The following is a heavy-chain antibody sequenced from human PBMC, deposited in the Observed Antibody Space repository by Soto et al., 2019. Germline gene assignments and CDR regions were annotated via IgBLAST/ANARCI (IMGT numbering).Heavy chain of an antibody. CDR3: AKDSLHSDFWSGSSNWFDP. CDR1: GFSFPSFA. V-gene: IGHV3-23*01. Sequence: EVQLLESGGTLIQPGGSLRLSCAASGFSFPSFALNWVRQAPGKGLEWVAAISGRGGNTYYTDSVRGRFTISRDNSKNTLYLEMDSLRAEDTALYYCAKDSLHSDFWSGSSNWFDPWGQGTLVTVSS. CDR2: ISGRGGNT. D-gene: IGHD3-3*01. J-gene: IGHJ5*02.